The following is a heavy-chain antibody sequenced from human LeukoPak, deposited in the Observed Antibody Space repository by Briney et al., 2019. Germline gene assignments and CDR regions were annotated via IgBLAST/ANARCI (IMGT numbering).Heavy chain of an antibody. D-gene: IGHD3-10*01. CDR1: GFTFSSYE. CDR2: ISGSGTTI. Sequence: GGSLRLSCVASGFTFSSYEMSWVRQATGKGLEWVSEISGSGTTIFYADSVKGRFTVSRDNAKNSLYLQMNSLRVEDTAVYYCASSPRGVYWGQGTLVTVSS. J-gene: IGHJ4*02. V-gene: IGHV3-48*03. CDR3: ASSPRGVY.